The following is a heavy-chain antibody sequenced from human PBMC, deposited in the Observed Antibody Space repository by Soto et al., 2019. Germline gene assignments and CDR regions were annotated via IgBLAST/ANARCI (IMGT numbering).Heavy chain of an antibody. D-gene: IGHD3-3*01. V-gene: IGHV3-64D*06. Sequence: GGSLRLSCSASGFTFSSYAMHWVRQAPGKGLEYVSAISSNGGSTYYADSVKGRFTISRDNSKNTLYLQMSSLRAEDTAVYYCVKDDGYDFWSGSHFGYWGQGTLVTVSS. J-gene: IGHJ4*02. CDR2: ISSNGGST. CDR1: GFTFSSYA. CDR3: VKDDGYDFWSGSHFGY.